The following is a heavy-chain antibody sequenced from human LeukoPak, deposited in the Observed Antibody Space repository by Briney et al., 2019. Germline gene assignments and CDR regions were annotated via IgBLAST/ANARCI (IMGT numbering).Heavy chain of an antibody. CDR1: GGSIISSSYY. V-gene: IGHV4-39*07. CDR2: IYYTGST. CDR3: ARVRDSSGFVSLGLYYFDY. D-gene: IGHD6-19*01. J-gene: IGHJ4*02. Sequence: SETLSLTCTVSGGSIISSSYYWGWIRQPPGKGRDWIVSIYYTGSTYYNPSLRSRVTMSVDTSRNQFSLKLSSVTAADTAVYYCARVRDSSGFVSLGLYYFDYWGQGPLVTVSS.